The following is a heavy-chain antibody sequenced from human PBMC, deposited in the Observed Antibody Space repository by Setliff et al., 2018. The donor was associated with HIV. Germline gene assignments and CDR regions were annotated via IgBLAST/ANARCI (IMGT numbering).Heavy chain of an antibody. Sequence: QLGGSLRLSCAASGFTFSNYWVDWVRQAPGKGLEWVATIKQDGSEIYYMDSVKGRFTISRDNARTSLFLEMRSLRDEDTAVYLCANLWELGAWGQGTLVTVSS. D-gene: IGHD3-16*01. CDR1: GFTFSNYW. V-gene: IGHV3-7*03. CDR2: IKQDGSEI. J-gene: IGHJ5*02. CDR3: ANLWELGA.